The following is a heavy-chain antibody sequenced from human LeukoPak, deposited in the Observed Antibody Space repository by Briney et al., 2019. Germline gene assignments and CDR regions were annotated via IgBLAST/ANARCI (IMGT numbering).Heavy chain of an antibody. V-gene: IGHV3-30*18. CDR1: GFTFSSYG. D-gene: IGHD3-10*01. CDR2: MSYDGSNK. CDR3: AKSRVLWFGELSFSNDAFDF. J-gene: IGHJ3*01. Sequence: GGSLRLSCAASGFTFSSYGMHWVRQAPGKGLEWVAVMSYDGSNKYYADSVKGRFTIYRDNSKNTLYVQMNSLRAEDTAVYYCAKSRVLWFGELSFSNDAFDFWGQGTMVTVSS.